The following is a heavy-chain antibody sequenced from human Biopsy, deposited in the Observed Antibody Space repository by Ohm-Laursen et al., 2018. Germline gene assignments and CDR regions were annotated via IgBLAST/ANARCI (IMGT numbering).Heavy chain of an antibody. D-gene: IGHD2-15*01. J-gene: IGHJ4*03. CDR2: ISGYNGNT. V-gene: IGHV1-18*01. Sequence: ASVKVSCKASGYSFNNYGINWVRQAPGQGLEWMGRISGYNGNTKYAQKFQGRVTMTTDTSTSAVYMEVRSLRSDDTAIYYCVREGLDCAGGTCYSGPLDLWGQGTLITVSS. CDR3: VREGLDCAGGTCYSGPLDL. CDR1: GYSFNNYG.